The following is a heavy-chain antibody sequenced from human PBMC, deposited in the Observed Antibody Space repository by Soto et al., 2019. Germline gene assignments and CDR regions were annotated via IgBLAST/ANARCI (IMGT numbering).Heavy chain of an antibody. CDR3: AKSPGMYYYDSSGYYHYDY. Sequence: PGGSLRLSCAASGFTFSGHAMHWVRQAPGKGLDWVSIISFDGSRTYYADSVKGRFTISRDNSKNTLYLQMNSLRAEDTAVYYCAKSPGMYYYDSSGYYHYDYWGQGTLVTVSS. J-gene: IGHJ4*02. D-gene: IGHD3-22*01. CDR1: GFTFSGHA. CDR2: ISFDGSRT. V-gene: IGHV3-30*18.